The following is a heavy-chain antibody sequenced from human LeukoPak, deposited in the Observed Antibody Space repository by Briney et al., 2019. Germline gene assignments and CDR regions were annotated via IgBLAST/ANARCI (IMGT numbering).Heavy chain of an antibody. V-gene: IGHV4-59*01. J-gene: IGHJ4*02. CDR3: ARDRYSSGLDY. D-gene: IGHD6-19*01. CDR1: GGSISSYY. Sequence: PSETLSLTCTVSGGSISSYYWSWIRQPPGKGQEWIGYIYYSGSTNYNPSLKSRVTISVDTSKNQFSLKLSSVTAADTAVYYCARDRYSSGLDYWGQGTLVTVSS. CDR2: IYYSGST.